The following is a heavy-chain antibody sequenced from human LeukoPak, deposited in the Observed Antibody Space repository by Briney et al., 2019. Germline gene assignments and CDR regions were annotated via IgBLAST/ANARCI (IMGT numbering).Heavy chain of an antibody. D-gene: IGHD5-18*01. V-gene: IGHV3-48*03. CDR1: GFIFSNYE. J-gene: IGHJ4*02. CDR3: ARDLVQLWSKDY. CDR2: ISSSGSTI. Sequence: GGSLRLSCAASGFIFSNYEMNWVRQAPGKGLEWVSYISSSGSTIYYADSVKGRFTISRDNAKNSLYLQMNSLRAEDTAVYYCARDLVQLWSKDYWGQGTLVTVSS.